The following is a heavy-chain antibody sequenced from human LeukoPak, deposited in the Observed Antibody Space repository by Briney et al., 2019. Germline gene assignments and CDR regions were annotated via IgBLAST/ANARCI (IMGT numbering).Heavy chain of an antibody. J-gene: IGHJ4*02. CDR2: ISGSGGST. CDR1: GFTFSSYA. V-gene: IGHV3-23*01. D-gene: IGHD1-1*01. CDR3: AKAQLERREDFYFDY. Sequence: PGGSLRLSCAASGFTFSSYAMSWVRQAPGKGLEWVSAISGSGGSTYYADSVKGRFTISRDNPKNTLYLQMNSLRAEDTAVYYCAKAQLERREDFYFDYWGQGTLVTVSS.